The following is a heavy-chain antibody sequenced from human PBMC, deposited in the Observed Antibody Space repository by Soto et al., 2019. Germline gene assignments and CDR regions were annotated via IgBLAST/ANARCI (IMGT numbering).Heavy chain of an antibody. Sequence: ASVKVSCKASGYTFTGYYMHWVRQAPGQGLEWMGWINPNSGGTNYAQKFQGRVTMTRDTSISTAYMELSRLRSDDTAVYYCARGGDIVVVPAAIVYYYGMDVWGQGTTVTVSS. D-gene: IGHD2-2*02. CDR1: GYTFTGYY. CDR3: ARGGDIVVVPAAIVYYYGMDV. V-gene: IGHV1-2*02. J-gene: IGHJ6*02. CDR2: INPNSGGT.